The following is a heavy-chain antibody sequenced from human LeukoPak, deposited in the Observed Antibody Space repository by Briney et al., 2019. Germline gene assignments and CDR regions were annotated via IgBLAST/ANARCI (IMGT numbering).Heavy chain of an antibody. CDR2: IKCDGSEK. J-gene: IGHJ6*03. Sequence: PGGSLRLSCAASGFTFSSSWMHWVCQAPEEGLEWVADIKCDGSEKYYVDSVKGRLTISRDNSKNTLYLQMNSLRAEDTAVYYCVRSGYYTYQYYYMDVWGKGTTVTVSS. D-gene: IGHD3-3*01. V-gene: IGHV3-52*01. CDR3: VRSGYYTYQYYYMDV. CDR1: GFTFSSSW.